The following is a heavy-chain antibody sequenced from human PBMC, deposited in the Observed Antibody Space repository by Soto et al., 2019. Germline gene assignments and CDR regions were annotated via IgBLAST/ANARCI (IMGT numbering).Heavy chain of an antibody. CDR3: ATYGGTSVYFDY. CDR1: GGSISSGDYY. CDR2: IYYSGST. V-gene: IGHV4-30-4*01. Sequence: QVQLQESGPGLVKPSQTLSLTCTVSGGSISSGDYYWSWIRQPPGKGLEWIGYIYYSGSTYYNPSIKSRVTISVATSKNQFPLTRRSVTAADTAVYYCATYGGTSVYFDYWGQGTLVTVSS. D-gene: IGHD4-17*01. J-gene: IGHJ4*02.